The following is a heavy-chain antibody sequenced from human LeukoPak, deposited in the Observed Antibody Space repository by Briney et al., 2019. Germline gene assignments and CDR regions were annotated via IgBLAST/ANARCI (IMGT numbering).Heavy chain of an antibody. V-gene: IGHV1-18*01. Sequence: ASVKVSCKASGGTFSSYAISWVRQAPGQGLEWMGWISAYNGNTNYAQKLQGRVTMTTDTSTSTAYMELRSLRSDDTAVYYCARDIVVVPAAIEGAYYYYMDVWGKGTTVTVSS. CDR3: ARDIVVVPAAIEGAYYYYMDV. J-gene: IGHJ6*03. CDR2: ISAYNGNT. D-gene: IGHD2-2*01. CDR1: GGTFSSYA.